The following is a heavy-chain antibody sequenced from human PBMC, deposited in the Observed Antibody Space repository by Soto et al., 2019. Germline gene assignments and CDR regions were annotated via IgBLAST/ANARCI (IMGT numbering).Heavy chain of an antibody. J-gene: IGHJ6*03. V-gene: IGHV2-5*02. CDR1: GFSLSTSGVG. CDR3: AHSVGSVNQHMFRNYYYYDMDV. D-gene: IGHD2-21*01. CDR2: IYWDDDK. Sequence: SGPTLVNPPQTLTLTCTFSGFSLSTSGVGVGWIRQPPGKALEWLALIYWDDDKRYSPSLKSRLTITKDTSKNQVVLTMTNVDPVDTATYYCAHSVGSVNQHMFRNYYYYDMDVWGKGT.